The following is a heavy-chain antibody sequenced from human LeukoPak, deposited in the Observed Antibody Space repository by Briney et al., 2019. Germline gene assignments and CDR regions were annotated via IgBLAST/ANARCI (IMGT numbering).Heavy chain of an antibody. CDR2: ITPFNGNT. Sequence: ASVKVSCKASGYTFTYRYLHWVRQAPGQALEWMGWITPFNGNTNYAQKFQDRVTITRDRSMSTAYMELSNLRSDDTAVYFCARGTNFWSGYPSDHYMDVWGKGTTVTVSS. J-gene: IGHJ6*03. V-gene: IGHV1-45*02. CDR1: GYTFTYRY. D-gene: IGHD3-3*01. CDR3: ARGTNFWSGYPSDHYMDV.